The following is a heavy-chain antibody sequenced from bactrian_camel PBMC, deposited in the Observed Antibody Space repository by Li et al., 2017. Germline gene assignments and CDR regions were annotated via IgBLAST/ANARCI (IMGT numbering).Heavy chain of an antibody. V-gene: IGHV3S53*01. CDR3: AADSGWTPWPLREQDYRN. CDR2: MSTTYNT. J-gene: IGHJ4*01. D-gene: IGHD5*01. Sequence: HVQLVESGGGSVQPGGSLTLTCAVSPSYRRRGWFRQAPGKEREGVASMSTTYNTQYADSVKGRFTIARDPDNNTLYLHMTNLQPEDTGLYYCAADSGWTPWPLREQDYRNWGQGTQVTVS. CDR1: PSYRR.